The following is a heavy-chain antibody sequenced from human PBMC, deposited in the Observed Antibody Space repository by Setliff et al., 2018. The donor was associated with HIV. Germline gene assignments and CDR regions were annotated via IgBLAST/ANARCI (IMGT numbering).Heavy chain of an antibody. D-gene: IGHD3-3*01. CDR3: AAGRVSSYYGSGTSPHFDS. J-gene: IGHJ4*02. V-gene: IGHV1-69*13. CDR2: IIPIYGTP. Sequence: GASVKVSCKASGGTFSSYAITWVRQAPGQGPEWMGGIIPIYGTPNYAQRFQGRVTITADESTSTAYMDLSSLTSDDTAVYYCAAGRVSSYYGSGTSPHFDSWGQGTLVTVSS. CDR1: GGTFSSYA.